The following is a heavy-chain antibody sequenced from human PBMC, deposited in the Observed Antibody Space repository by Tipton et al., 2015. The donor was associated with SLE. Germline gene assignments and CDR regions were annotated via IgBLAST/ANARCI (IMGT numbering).Heavy chain of an antibody. V-gene: IGHV3-30*18. J-gene: IGHJ4*02. CDR1: GFTFSSYG. CDR2: MAYDGSNK. CDR3: AKASNGLIGSIDY. D-gene: IGHD4-11*01. Sequence: SLRLSCAASGFTFSSYGMHWVRQAPGKGLEWVAVMAYDGSNKYYADSAKGRFTISRDNSKNTLYLQMNSLRAEDTAVYYCAKASNGLIGSIDYWGQGTLVTVSS.